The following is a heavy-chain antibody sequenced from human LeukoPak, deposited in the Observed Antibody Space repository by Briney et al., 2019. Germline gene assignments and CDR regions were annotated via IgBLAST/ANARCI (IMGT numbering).Heavy chain of an antibody. CDR3: TTETVPLWFGELTLDY. CDR1: GFTFSDYY. CDR2: ISSSGSTI. D-gene: IGHD3-10*01. J-gene: IGHJ4*02. V-gene: IGHV3-11*01. Sequence: KPGGSLRLSCAASGFTFSDYYMSWIRQAPGKGLEWVSYISSSGSTIYYADSVKGRFTISRDNAKNSLYLQMNSLRAEDTAVYYCTTETVPLWFGELTLDYWGQGTLVTVSS.